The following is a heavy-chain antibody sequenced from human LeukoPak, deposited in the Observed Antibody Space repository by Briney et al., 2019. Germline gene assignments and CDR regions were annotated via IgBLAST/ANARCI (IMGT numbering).Heavy chain of an antibody. D-gene: IGHD3-10*01. CDR2: INPNSGGT. V-gene: IGHV1-2*02. J-gene: IGHJ6*02. CDR3: ATGSVLLWLGVYGMDV. CDR1: GYTFTGYY. Sequence: ASVKVSCKASGYTFTGYYMHWVRQAPGQGLEWMGWINPNSGGTNYAQKFQGRVTMTRDTSISTAYMELSRLRSDDTAVYYCATGSVLLWLGVYGMDVWGQGTTVTVSS.